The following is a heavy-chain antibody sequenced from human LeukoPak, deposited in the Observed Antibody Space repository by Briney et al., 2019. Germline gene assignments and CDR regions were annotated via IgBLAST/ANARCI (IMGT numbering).Heavy chain of an antibody. CDR2: IRYDGSNK. CDR1: GFIFSSYG. D-gene: IGHD3-10*01. CDR3: AKEPFGSFDI. V-gene: IGHV3-30*02. Sequence: GGSLRLFCDASGFIFSSYGMYWVRQAPGKGLEWVAFIRYDGSNKYYADSVKGRFTISRDNSKNTLYLQMNSLRAEDTAVYYCAKEPFGSFDIWGQGTMVTVSS. J-gene: IGHJ3*02.